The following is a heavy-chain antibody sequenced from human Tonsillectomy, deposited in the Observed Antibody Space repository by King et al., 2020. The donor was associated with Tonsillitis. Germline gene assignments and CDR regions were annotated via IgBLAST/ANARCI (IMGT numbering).Heavy chain of an antibody. J-gene: IGHJ4*02. V-gene: IGHV3-30*01. CDR3: ARGNRVMGHGCWGY. Sequence: VQLVESGGGVVQPGRSLRLSCAASGFTSSSYAMHWVRQAPGKGLEWVAVISYDGSNKYYADSVKCRFTISRDNSKNTLYLQMNSLRAEDTAVYYWARGNRVMGHGCWGYWGQGTLVTVSS. CDR1: GFTSSSYA. D-gene: IGHD2-21*01. CDR2: ISYDGSNK.